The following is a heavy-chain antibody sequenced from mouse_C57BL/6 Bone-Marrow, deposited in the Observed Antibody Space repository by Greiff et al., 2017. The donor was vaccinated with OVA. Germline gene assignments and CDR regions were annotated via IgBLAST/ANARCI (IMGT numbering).Heavy chain of an antibody. J-gene: IGHJ1*03. V-gene: IGHV1-85*01. CDR3: AREGSGSSSYWYFDV. CDR1: GYTFTSYD. Sequence: QVQLKQSGPELVKPGASVKLSCKASGYTFTSYDINWVKQRPGQGLEWIGWIYPRDGSTKYNEKFKGKATLTVDTSSSTAYMELHSLTSEDSAVYFCAREGSGSSSYWYFDVWGTGTTVTVSS. D-gene: IGHD1-1*01. CDR2: IYPRDGST.